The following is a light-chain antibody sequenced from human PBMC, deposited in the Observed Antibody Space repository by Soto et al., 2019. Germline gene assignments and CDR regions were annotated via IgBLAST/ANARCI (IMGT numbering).Light chain of an antibody. CDR3: QQHSNWPRSIT. CDR2: DAS. Sequence: EIVLTQSPATLSLSPGERATLSCRASPSVSLYLAWYQQKPGQAPRLLIYDASNRATGIPARFRGSGSGTDFTLTISSLEPDDFAVYYCQQHSNWPRSITFGQGTRLEIK. J-gene: IGKJ5*01. CDR1: PSVSLY. V-gene: IGKV3-11*01.